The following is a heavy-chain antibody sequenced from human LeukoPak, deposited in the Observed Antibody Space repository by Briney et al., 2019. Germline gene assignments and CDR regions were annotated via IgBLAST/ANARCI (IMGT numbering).Heavy chain of an antibody. CDR1: GDSVSSNSAA. CDR2: TYYRSKWYN. J-gene: IGHJ4*02. Sequence: QTLSLTCAISGDSVSSNSAAWNWIRQSPSRGLEWLGRTYYRSKWYNDYAVSVKSRITINPDTSKNQFSLQLNSVTPEDTAVYYCARGEYYDSSGYYYFDYWGQGTLVTVSS. CDR3: ARGEYYDSSGYYYFDY. V-gene: IGHV6-1*01. D-gene: IGHD3-22*01.